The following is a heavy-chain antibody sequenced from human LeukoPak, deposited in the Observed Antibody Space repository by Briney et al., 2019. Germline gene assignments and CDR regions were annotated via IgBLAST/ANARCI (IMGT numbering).Heavy chain of an antibody. V-gene: IGHV3-30-3*01. J-gene: IGHJ5*02. CDR3: GGSSGYYLVNNWFDP. CDR2: MSYDGIKG. D-gene: IGHD3-22*01. Sequence: GSLRLSCPASGFPFSTYAMHWVRQAPGKGLEWVAVMSYDGIKGYYADSVKGRFTVSRDNSKNTVYLQMNSLRAEDTAVYYCGGSSGYYLVNNWFDPWGQGTLVTVSS. CDR1: GFPFSTYA.